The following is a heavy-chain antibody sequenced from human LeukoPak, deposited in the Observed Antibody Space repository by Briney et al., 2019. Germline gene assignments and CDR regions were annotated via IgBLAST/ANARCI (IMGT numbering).Heavy chain of an antibody. CDR1: GGSISSYY. CDR2: IYYSGST. D-gene: IGHD2-2*01. CDR3: AREYCSSTSCYELDY. J-gene: IGHJ4*02. V-gene: IGHV4-59*01. Sequence: SETLSLTCTVSGGSISSYYWSWIRQPPGKGLEWIGYIYYSGSTNYNPSLKSRVTISVDTSKNQFSLKLSSVTAADTAVYYCAREYCSSTSCYELDYWGQGTLVTVSS.